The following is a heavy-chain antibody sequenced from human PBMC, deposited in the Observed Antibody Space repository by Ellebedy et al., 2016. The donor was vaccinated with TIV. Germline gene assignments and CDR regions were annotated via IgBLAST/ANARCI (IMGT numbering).Heavy chain of an antibody. CDR1: GFSVSDSY. CDR2: IYTSGRT. V-gene: IGHV3-53*01. J-gene: IGHJ3*01. CDR3: ARGADETDALDV. Sequence: GESLKISXAPPGFSVSDSYVNWVRQAPGKGLEWISVIYTSGRTDYLGSVKGRFTVSRDDSKNLVYLQMNNVRVEDTAMYYCARGADETDALDVWGQGTFVTVSS.